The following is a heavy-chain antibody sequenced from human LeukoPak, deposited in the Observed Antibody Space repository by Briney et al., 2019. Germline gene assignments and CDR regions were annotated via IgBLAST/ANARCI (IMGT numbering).Heavy chain of an antibody. D-gene: IGHD4-23*01. Sequence: GGSLRLSCAASGFTFSSYGMHWVRQAPGKGLEWVAVIWYDGSNKYYADSVKGRFTISRDNSKNTLYLQMNSLRAEDTAVYYCARDRDYGGNRDQLDYWGQGTLVTVSS. J-gene: IGHJ4*02. CDR2: IWYDGSNK. V-gene: IGHV3-33*01. CDR1: GFTFSSYG. CDR3: ARDRDYGGNRDQLDY.